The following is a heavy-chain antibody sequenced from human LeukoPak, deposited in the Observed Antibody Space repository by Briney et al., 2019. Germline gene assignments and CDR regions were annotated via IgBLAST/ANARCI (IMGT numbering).Heavy chain of an antibody. CDR3: ARQPRLVAAAGTLIDY. CDR2: INHSGST. CDR1: GGSFSGYY. V-gene: IGHV4-34*01. Sequence: PSETLSLTCAVYGGSFSGYYWSWIRQPPGKGLEWIGEINHSGSTNYNPSLKSRVTISVDTSKNQSSLKLSSVTAADTAVYYCARQPRLVAAAGTLIDYWGQGTLVTVSS. D-gene: IGHD6-13*01. J-gene: IGHJ4*02.